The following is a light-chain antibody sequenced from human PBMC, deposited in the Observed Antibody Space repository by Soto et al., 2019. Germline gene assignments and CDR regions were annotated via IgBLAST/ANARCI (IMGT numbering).Light chain of an antibody. CDR1: SSDVGSYNL. Sequence: QSVLTQPASVSGSPGQSITISCAGTSSDVGSYNLVSWYQQHPGQAPKLMIYEGTKRPSGVSNRLSGSKSGNTASLTISGLQAEDEADYYCCSYAGSSTFVFGTGTKVTV. CDR3: CSYAGSSTFV. CDR2: EGT. J-gene: IGLJ1*01. V-gene: IGLV2-23*03.